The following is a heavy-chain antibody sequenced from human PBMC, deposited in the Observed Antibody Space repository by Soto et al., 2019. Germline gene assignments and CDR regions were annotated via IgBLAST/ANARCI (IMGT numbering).Heavy chain of an antibody. Sequence: SVKVSCKASGGTFSSYAISWVRQAPGQGLEWMGGIIPIFGTANYAQKFQGRVTITADKSTSTAYMELSSLRSEDTAVYYCARGLKPNDPPDSGGQGTRVTVSS. D-gene: IGHD1-1*01. J-gene: IGHJ4*02. V-gene: IGHV1-69*06. CDR1: GGTFSSYA. CDR3: ARGLKPNDPPDS. CDR2: IIPIFGTA.